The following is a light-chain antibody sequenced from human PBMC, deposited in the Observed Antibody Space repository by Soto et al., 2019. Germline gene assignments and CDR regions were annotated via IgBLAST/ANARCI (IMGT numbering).Light chain of an antibody. V-gene: IGKV3-11*01. J-gene: IGKJ1*01. Sequence: EIKLTQSPATLSLSPWEIATLSCRARQSVSSHLAWYQQKPGQVPRLLIYDASNRATDIPARFSGSGSGTDFTLTISSLEPEDFAVYYCQQRANWWTFGQGTKVDI. CDR1: QSVSSH. CDR2: DAS. CDR3: QQRANWWT.